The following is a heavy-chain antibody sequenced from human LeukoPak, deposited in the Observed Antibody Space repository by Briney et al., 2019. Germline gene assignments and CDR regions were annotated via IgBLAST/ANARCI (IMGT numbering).Heavy chain of an antibody. J-gene: IGHJ6*02. CDR3: AKDMGYGSGSYYNVIDGYYYYYGMDV. Sequence: GGSLRLSCAASGFTFSDYYMSWIRQAPGKGLEWVSYISSSGSTIYYADSVKGRFTISRDNAKNSLYLQMNSLRAEDTALYYCAKDMGYGSGSYYNVIDGYYYYYGMDVWGQGTTVTVSS. CDR2: ISSSGSTI. CDR1: GFTFSDYY. V-gene: IGHV3-11*01. D-gene: IGHD3-10*01.